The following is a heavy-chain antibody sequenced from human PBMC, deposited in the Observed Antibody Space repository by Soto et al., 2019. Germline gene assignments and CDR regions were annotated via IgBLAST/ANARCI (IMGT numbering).Heavy chain of an antibody. CDR2: LYYSGST. D-gene: IGHD3-22*01. CDR3: TRHVTNSGYYYVGWFDP. V-gene: IGHV4-39*01. Sequence: SETLSLTCSVSGGSISSSSCYWGWIRQPPGKGLEWIGSLYYSGSTYYNPSLKSRVTISVDTSKNQFSLKLSSVTAADTAVYYCTRHVTNSGYYYVGWFDPWGQGTQVTVSS. CDR1: GGSISSSSCY. J-gene: IGHJ5*02.